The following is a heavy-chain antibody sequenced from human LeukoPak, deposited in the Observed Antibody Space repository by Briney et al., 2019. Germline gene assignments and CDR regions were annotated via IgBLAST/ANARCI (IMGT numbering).Heavy chain of an antibody. CDR3: ARGKEYSSSPGGDY. J-gene: IGHJ4*02. CDR1: GYSFTSYW. Sequence: GESLKISCKGSGYSFTSYWIGWVRQMPGKGLEWMGIIYPGDSDTRYSPSFQGQVTISADKSISTAYMELSSLRSEDTAVYYCARGKEYSSSPGGDYWGQGTLVTVSS. CDR2: IYPGDSDT. V-gene: IGHV5-51*01. D-gene: IGHD6-6*01.